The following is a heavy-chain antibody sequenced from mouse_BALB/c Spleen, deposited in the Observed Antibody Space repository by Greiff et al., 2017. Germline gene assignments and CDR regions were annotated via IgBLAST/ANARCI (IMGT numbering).Heavy chain of an antibody. CDR2: ISSGGSYT. V-gene: IGHV5-9-4*01. CDR1: GFTFSSYA. CDR3: ARVYDGYPAWFAY. J-gene: IGHJ3*01. D-gene: IGHD2-3*01. Sequence: EVQLVESGGGLVKPGGSLTLSCAASGFTFSSYAMSWVRQSPEKRLEWVAEISSGGSYTYYPDTVTGRFTISRDNAKNTLYLEMSSLRSEDTAMYYCARVYDGYPAWFAYWGQGTLVTVSA.